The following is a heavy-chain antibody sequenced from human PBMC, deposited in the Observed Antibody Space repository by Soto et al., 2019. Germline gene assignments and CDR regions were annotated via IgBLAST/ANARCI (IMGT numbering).Heavy chain of an antibody. V-gene: IGHV4-59*08. CDR3: ARLSDGGSPFDY. CDR1: GGSISSYY. J-gene: IGHJ4*02. Sequence: QVQLQESGPGLVKPSETLSLTCTVSGGSISSYYWSWIRQPPGKGLEWIGYIYYSGSTNYNPSLKSRVTISVDTSKNQFSLKLSSVTAADTAVYYCARLSDGGSPFDYWGQGTLVTVSS. CDR2: IYYSGST. D-gene: IGHD2-15*01.